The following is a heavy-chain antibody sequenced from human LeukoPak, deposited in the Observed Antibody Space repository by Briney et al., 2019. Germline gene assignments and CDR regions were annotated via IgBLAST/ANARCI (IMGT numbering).Heavy chain of an antibody. D-gene: IGHD3-10*01. Sequence: SETLSLTCTVSGGSISSYYWSWIRQSPGKGLEWIGEINHSGSTNYNPSLKSRVTISIDTSKNQFSLKLNSVTAADTAVYYCARPGRRGFDYWGQGTLVTVSS. CDR1: GGSISSYY. CDR2: INHSGST. CDR3: ARPGRRGFDY. V-gene: IGHV4-34*01. J-gene: IGHJ4*02.